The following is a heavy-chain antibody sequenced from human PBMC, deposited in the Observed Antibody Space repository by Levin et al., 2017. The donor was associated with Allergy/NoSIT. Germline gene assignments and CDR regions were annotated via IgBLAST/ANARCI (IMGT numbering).Heavy chain of an antibody. J-gene: IGHJ4*02. CDR2: ISGSGGST. CDR1: GFTFSSYA. Sequence: GGSLRLSCAASGFTFSSYAMSWVRQAPGKGLEWVSAISGSGGSTYYADSVKGRFTISRDNSKNTLYLQMNSLRAEDTAVYYCAKIGHGSGWYAIDYWGQGTLVTVSS. CDR3: AKIGHGSGWYAIDY. V-gene: IGHV3-23*01. D-gene: IGHD6-19*01.